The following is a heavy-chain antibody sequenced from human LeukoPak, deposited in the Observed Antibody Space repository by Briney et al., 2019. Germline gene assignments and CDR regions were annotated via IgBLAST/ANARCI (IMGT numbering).Heavy chain of an antibody. CDR3: ARVQGLTGTTTDYFDY. CDR2: IYTSGST. D-gene: IGHD1-7*01. J-gene: IGHJ4*02. CDR1: GGSFSGYY. Sequence: SETLSLTCAVYGGSFSGYYWSWIRQPAGKGLEWIGRIYTSGSTNYNPSLKSRVTMSVDTSKNQFSLKLSSVTAADTAVYYCARVQGLTGTTTDYFDYWGQGTLVTVSS. V-gene: IGHV4-59*10.